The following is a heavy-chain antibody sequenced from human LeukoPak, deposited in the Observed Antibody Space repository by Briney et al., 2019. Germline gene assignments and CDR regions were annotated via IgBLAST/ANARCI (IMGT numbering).Heavy chain of an antibody. J-gene: IGHJ4*02. D-gene: IGHD6-19*01. CDR3: ARGRSSGWPFDY. CDR2: ISAYNGNT. CDR1: GYTFTGYY. V-gene: IGHV1-18*04. Sequence: ASVKVSCKASGYTFTGYYMHWVRQAPGQGLEWMGWISAYNGNTNYAQKLQVRVTVTTDTSTSTAYMELRSLRSDDTAVYYCARGRSSGWPFDYWGQGTLVTVSS.